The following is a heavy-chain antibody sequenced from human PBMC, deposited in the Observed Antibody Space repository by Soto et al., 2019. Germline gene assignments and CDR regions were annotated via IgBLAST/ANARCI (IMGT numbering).Heavy chain of an antibody. Sequence: GGSLRLSCAASGFTFSSYAMSWVRQAPGKGLEWVSAISVSGGRTNYADSVRGRFIISRDNSKNTLYLQMNSLRAEDTAVYYCAKDPPTIAYWYFDLWGRGTLVTVSS. D-gene: IGHD3-9*01. J-gene: IGHJ2*01. CDR1: GFTFSSYA. V-gene: IGHV3-23*01. CDR3: AKDPPTIAYWYFDL. CDR2: ISVSGGRT.